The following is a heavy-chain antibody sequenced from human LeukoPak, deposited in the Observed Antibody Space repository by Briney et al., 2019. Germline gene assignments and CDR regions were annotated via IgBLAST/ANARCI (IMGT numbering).Heavy chain of an antibody. Sequence: PGGSLRLSCAASGFSFNSYSMNWVRQAPGKGLEWVSYISSSSIIQYADSVKGRFTISRDNAKNSLYLQMNSLRAEDTAVYYCANAALAYYYMDVWGKGTTVTVSS. V-gene: IGHV3-48*01. CDR2: ISSSSII. CDR1: GFSFNSYS. CDR3: ANAALAYYYMDV. J-gene: IGHJ6*03. D-gene: IGHD6-25*01.